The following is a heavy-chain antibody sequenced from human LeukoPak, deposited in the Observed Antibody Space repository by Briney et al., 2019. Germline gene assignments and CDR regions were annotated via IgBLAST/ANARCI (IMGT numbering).Heavy chain of an antibody. CDR3: ASGVAVRDY. CDR2: INHSGST. Sequence: PSETLSLTCAVYGGSFSGYYWSWIRQPPGKGLVWIGEINHSGSTNYNPSLKSRVTISVDTSKNQFSLKLSSVTAADTAVYYRASGVAVRDYWGQGTLVTVSS. V-gene: IGHV4-34*01. J-gene: IGHJ4*02. D-gene: IGHD2-15*01. CDR1: GGSFSGYY.